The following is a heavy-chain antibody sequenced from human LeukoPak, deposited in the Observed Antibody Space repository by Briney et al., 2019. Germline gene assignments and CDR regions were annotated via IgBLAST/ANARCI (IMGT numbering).Heavy chain of an antibody. CDR2: ITSSSSCI. CDR3: ARVLRYCSGGNCYSGGLGYMDV. D-gene: IGHD2-15*01. Sequence: GGSLRLSCVASGFTFNTYNMNWVRQAPGKGLEWVSSITSSSSCIYYADSVKGRFTISRDNAKNSLYLQMNSLRAEDTAVYYCARVLRYCSGGNCYSGGLGYMDVWGKGTTVTISS. V-gene: IGHV3-21*01. J-gene: IGHJ6*03. CDR1: GFTFNTYN.